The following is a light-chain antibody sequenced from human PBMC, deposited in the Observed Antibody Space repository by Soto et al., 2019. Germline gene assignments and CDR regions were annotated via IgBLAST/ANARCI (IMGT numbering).Light chain of an antibody. Sequence: QSALTQPASVSGSPGQSITISCTGTSSDVGIYKYVSWYQQHPGKAPNLMIYEVTNRPSGVSNRFSGSKSGNTASLTISGLQAEDEADYSRRSYTSSSTVVFGGGTKLPVL. CDR2: EVT. CDR3: RSYTSSSTVV. CDR1: SSDVGIYKY. V-gene: IGLV2-14*01. J-gene: IGLJ2*01.